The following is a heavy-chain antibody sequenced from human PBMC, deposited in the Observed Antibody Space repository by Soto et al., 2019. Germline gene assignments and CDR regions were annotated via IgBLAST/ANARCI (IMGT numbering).Heavy chain of an antibody. CDR3: ATTVTRLSAFDV. CDR1: GFTVSSHY. J-gene: IGHJ3*01. V-gene: IGHV3-53*02. Sequence: EVQLVETGGGLIQPGGSLRLSCAASGFTVSSHYMSWVRQTPGKGLEWVSILYASDSTFYADSVEGRVTIPRDNPKNTVYLQLIRMRAEEKAVYYCATTVTRLSAFDVWDKGTMVTVSS. CDR2: LYASDST. D-gene: IGHD4-17*01.